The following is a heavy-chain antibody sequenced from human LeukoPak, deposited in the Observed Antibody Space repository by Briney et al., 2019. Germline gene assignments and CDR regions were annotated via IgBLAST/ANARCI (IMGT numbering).Heavy chain of an antibody. Sequence: GGSLRLSCAASGFTFSSYWMTWVRHVPGKGLEWVARIKQDGSEKYYVDSVKGRFTISRDNAKNSLYLQMNSLRAEDTAVYYCAKVSPVGATNAIDYWGQGTLVTVSS. D-gene: IGHD1-26*01. V-gene: IGHV3-7*01. J-gene: IGHJ4*02. CDR1: GFTFSSYW. CDR2: IKQDGSEK. CDR3: AKVSPVGATNAIDY.